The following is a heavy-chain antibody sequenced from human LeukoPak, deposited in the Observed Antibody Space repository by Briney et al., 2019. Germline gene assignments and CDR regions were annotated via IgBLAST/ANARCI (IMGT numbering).Heavy chain of an antibody. Sequence: SETLSLTCTVSGGSISSYCWSWIRQPPGKGLEGIGYTYYSGSINYNPSLKSRVTISVDRSKNQFSLKLSSVTAADTAVYYCASLSLGELSFDYWGQGTLVTVSS. CDR2: TYYSGSI. CDR3: ASLSLGELSFDY. CDR1: GGSISSYC. D-gene: IGHD3-16*02. V-gene: IGHV4-59*01. J-gene: IGHJ4*02.